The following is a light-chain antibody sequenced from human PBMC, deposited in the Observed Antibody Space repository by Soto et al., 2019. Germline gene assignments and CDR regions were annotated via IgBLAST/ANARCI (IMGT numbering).Light chain of an antibody. V-gene: IGLV1-44*01. CDR1: SSNIGGNV. Sequence: QSVLTQPPSASGTPGQRVTISCSGSSSNIGGNVVNWYQQLPGSAPKLLIYNDNQRPSGVPDRFSGSKSGTSASLAISGLQWEDDYDYYCAAWDDSRNGPVFGEGTKLTVL. CDR3: AAWDDSRNGPV. J-gene: IGLJ2*01. CDR2: NDN.